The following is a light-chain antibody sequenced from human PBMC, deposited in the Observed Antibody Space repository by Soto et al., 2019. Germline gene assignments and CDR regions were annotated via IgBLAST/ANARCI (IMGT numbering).Light chain of an antibody. J-gene: IGLJ2*01. CDR3: CSYAGSTAL. V-gene: IGLV2-23*02. Sequence: QSVLTQPASVSWSPGQSITISCTGTSSDVGNYNLVSWYQQVPGQAPKLIIYEVIQRPSGVSNRFSGSKSGNTASLTISGLQSEDEGDYYCCSYAGSTALVGGGTKVTVL. CDR1: SSDVGNYNL. CDR2: EVI.